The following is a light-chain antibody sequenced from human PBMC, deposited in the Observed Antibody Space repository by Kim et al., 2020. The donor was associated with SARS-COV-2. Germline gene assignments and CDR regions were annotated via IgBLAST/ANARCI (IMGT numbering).Light chain of an antibody. CDR1: TLGDKC. J-gene: IGLJ1*01. CDR2: QDS. Sequence: TPGQTGSITCSGDTLGDKCSCWYQQMPGQSPVLVIYQDSKRPSGIPERFSGSNSGNTATLTISGTQAMDEADYYGQAWDSSASYVFGTGTKVTVL. V-gene: IGLV3-1*01. CDR3: QAWDSSASYV.